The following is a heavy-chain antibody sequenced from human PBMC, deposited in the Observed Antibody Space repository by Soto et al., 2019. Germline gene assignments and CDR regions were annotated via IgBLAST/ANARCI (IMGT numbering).Heavy chain of an antibody. CDR3: ARGIEYYDFWMGGMDV. CDR1: GFTFSSYG. D-gene: IGHD3-3*01. V-gene: IGHV3-33*01. Sequence: GGSLRLSCAASGFTFSSYGMHWVRQAPGKGLEWVAVIWYDGSNKYYADSVKGRFTISRDNSKNTLYLQMNSLRAEDTAVYYCARGIEYYDFWMGGMDVWGQGTTVTVS. CDR2: IWYDGSNK. J-gene: IGHJ6*02.